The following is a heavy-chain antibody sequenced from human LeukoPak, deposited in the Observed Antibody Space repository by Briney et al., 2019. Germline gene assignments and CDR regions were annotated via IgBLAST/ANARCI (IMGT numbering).Heavy chain of an antibody. V-gene: IGHV4-39*01. D-gene: IGHD2-2*03. CDR3: AARSDWILYAFDI. J-gene: IGHJ3*02. Sequence: SETLSLTCTVSGGSISRSSYYWGWIRQPPGKGREWIGSIYYNGSTYYNPSLKSRVTISVDTSKNQFSLKLSSVTAADTAVYYCAARSDWILYAFDIWGQGTMVAVSS. CDR1: GGSISRSSYY. CDR2: IYYNGST.